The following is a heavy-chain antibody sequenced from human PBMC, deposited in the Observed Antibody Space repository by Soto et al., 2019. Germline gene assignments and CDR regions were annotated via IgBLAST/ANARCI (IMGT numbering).Heavy chain of an antibody. CDR3: ASSEGITIFGVVITSSGIDY. V-gene: IGHV3-30-3*01. CDR1: CFTLSSYS. J-gene: IGHJ4*02. Sequence: XGSLRLACSADCFTLSSYSKHWLRQALGQGLEWVAVISYDGSNKYYADSVKGRFTISRDNSKNTLYLQMNSLRAEDTAVYYCASSEGITIFGVVITSSGIDYSGQGPLVTVSS. CDR2: ISYDGSNK. D-gene: IGHD3-3*01.